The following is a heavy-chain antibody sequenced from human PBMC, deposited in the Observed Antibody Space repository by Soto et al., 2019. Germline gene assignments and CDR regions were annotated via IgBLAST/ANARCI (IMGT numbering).Heavy chain of an antibody. D-gene: IGHD3-10*01. J-gene: IGHJ4*02. Sequence: QVQLQESGPGLVKPSETLSLTCTVSGGSISHYYWSWLRQPPGKGLERSGYVYYTVSTNYNPSLMSRVTISLDTSQNQFSLKLSSVAAADTAVYYCATCHSYYGSHYWGQGTLVTVSS. V-gene: IGHV4-59*01. CDR1: GGSISHYY. CDR2: VYYTVST. CDR3: ATCHSYYGSHY.